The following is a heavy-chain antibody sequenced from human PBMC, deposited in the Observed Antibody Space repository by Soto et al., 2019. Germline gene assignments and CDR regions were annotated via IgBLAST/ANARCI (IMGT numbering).Heavy chain of an antibody. D-gene: IGHD4-4*01. CDR2: ISGSGGST. V-gene: IGHV3-23*01. Sequence: GGSLRLSCAASGFTFSSYAMSWVRQAPGKGLEWVSGISGSGGSTYYADSVKGRFTISRDNSKNTLYLQMNSLRAEDTAVYYCAKGASNYFYYYGMDVWGQGTTVTVSS. J-gene: IGHJ6*02. CDR1: GFTFSSYA. CDR3: AKGASNYFYYYGMDV.